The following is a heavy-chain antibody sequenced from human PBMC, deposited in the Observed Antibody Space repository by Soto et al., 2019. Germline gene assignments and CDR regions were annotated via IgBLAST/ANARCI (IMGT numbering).Heavy chain of an antibody. CDR3: AREDSGYDLDY. J-gene: IGHJ4*02. D-gene: IGHD5-12*01. CDR1: GGSISSGGYS. V-gene: IGHV4-30-2*01. Sequence: SETLSLTCAVSGGSISSGGYSWSWIRQPPGKGLEWIGYIYHSGSTYYNPSLKSRVTISVDRSKNQFSLKLSSVTAADTAVYYCAREDSGYDLDYWGQGTLVTVSS. CDR2: IYHSGST.